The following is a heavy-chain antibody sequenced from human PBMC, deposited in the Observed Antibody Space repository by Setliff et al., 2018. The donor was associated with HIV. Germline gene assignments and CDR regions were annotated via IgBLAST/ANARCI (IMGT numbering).Heavy chain of an antibody. CDR1: GGSFSAYY. D-gene: IGHD2-2*02. J-gene: IGHJ4*02. V-gene: IGHV4-34*01. CDR2: ISHTGST. Sequence: KLPETLSLTCAVYGGSFSAYYWSWIRQSPEMGLEWIAEISHTGSTKYNPSLGSRVTISLATSKNQFSLSLRSLSAADTAVYYCARDKRYRFPFDSWGQGTLVTVS. CDR3: ARDKRYRFPFDS.